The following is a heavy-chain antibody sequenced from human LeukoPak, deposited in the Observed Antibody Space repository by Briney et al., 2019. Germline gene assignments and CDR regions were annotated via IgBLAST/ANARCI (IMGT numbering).Heavy chain of an antibody. V-gene: IGHV3-48*03. CDR1: GFTFSSYE. Sequence: GGSLRLSCAASGFTFSSYEMNWVRQAPGKGLEWVSYITRSGSTTYYADSVKGRLTISRDNAKNSLYLQMNSLRAEDTAVYYCARDGEWELSETSFDYWGQGTLVTVSS. J-gene: IGHJ4*02. CDR3: ARDGEWELSETSFDY. CDR2: ITRSGSTT. D-gene: IGHD1-26*01.